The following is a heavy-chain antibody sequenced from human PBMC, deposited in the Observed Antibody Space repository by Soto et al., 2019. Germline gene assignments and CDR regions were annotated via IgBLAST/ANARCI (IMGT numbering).Heavy chain of an antibody. CDR1: GFTFSSYA. CDR3: ARDGEGACSGGSCYGYFDL. D-gene: IGHD2-15*01. J-gene: IGHJ2*01. V-gene: IGHV3-30-3*01. CDR2: ISYDGSNK. Sequence: QVQLVESGGGVVQPGRSLRLSCAASGFTFSSYAMHWVRQAPGKGLEWVAVISYDGSNKYYADSVKGRFTISRDNSKNTLYPQMNSLRAEDTAVYYCARDGEGACSGGSCYGYFDLWGRGTLVTVSS.